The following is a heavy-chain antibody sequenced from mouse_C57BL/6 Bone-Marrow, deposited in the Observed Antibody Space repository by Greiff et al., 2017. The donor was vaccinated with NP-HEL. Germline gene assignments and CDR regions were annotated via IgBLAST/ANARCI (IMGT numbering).Heavy chain of an antibody. V-gene: IGHV1-81*01. CDR1: GYTFTSYG. CDR3: AKPTTPKARWYFDV. CDR2: IYPRSGNT. D-gene: IGHD3-1*01. Sequence: VQLVESGAELARPGASVKLSCKASGYTFTSYGISWVKQRTGQGLEWIGEIYPRSGNTYYNEKFKGKATLTADKSSSTAYMELRSLTSEDSAVYFCAKPTTPKARWYFDVWGTGTTVTVSS. J-gene: IGHJ1*03.